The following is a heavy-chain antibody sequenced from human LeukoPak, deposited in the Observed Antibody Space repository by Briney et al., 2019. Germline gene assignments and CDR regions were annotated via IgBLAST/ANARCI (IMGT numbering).Heavy chain of an antibody. V-gene: IGHV4-34*01. CDR3: TRMTTGHDY. CDR1: GVSFNDYY. J-gene: IGHJ4*02. Sequence: SETLSLTCAVSGVSFNDYYWSWVRQTPGKGLEWIGEINHSGYTNDSPSLKSRVTLSIDTSRKQFSLNLRFVTVADTGIYYCTRMTTGHDYWGQGTLVTISS. CDR2: INHSGYT. D-gene: IGHD4-17*01.